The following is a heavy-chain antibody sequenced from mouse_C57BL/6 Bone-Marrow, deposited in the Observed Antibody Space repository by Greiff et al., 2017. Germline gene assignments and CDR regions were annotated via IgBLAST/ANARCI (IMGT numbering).Heavy chain of an antibody. V-gene: IGHV1-69*01. D-gene: IGHD1-1*01. CDR2: IDPSDSYT. J-gene: IGHJ1*03. CDR3: ASSNYYGSSHWYFDV. Sequence: QVQLQQPGAELVMPGASVKLSCKASGYTFTSYWMHWVKQRPGQGLEWIGEIDPSDSYTNYNQTFKGKSTLTVAKSSSTAYMHLSSLTSEDSAVYYCASSNYYGSSHWYFDVWGTGTTVTVSS. CDR1: GYTFTSYW.